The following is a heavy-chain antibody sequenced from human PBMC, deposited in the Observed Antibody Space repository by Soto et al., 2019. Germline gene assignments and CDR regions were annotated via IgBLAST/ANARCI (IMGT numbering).Heavy chain of an antibody. D-gene: IGHD5-12*01. CDR1: GFTFSSYA. Sequence: EVQLLESGGGLVQPGGSLRLSCAASGFTFSSYAMSWVRQAPGKGLEWVSAISGSGGSTYYADSVKGRFTIARDNSQNTLELQMTSLRAEDTAVYYCAKDVEMATTPDFWSFDLWGRGTLVTVSS. J-gene: IGHJ2*01. CDR3: AKDVEMATTPDFWSFDL. V-gene: IGHV3-23*01. CDR2: ISGSGGST.